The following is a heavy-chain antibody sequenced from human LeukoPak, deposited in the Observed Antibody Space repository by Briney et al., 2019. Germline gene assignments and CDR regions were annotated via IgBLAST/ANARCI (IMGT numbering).Heavy chain of an antibody. CDR3: AKPKERHYYGSGSYLLDY. J-gene: IGHJ4*02. V-gene: IGHV3-30*18. D-gene: IGHD3-10*01. Sequence: PGRSLRLSCAASGFTFSSYGMHWVRQAPGKGLEWVSVISYDGSNKYYADSVKGRFTISRDNSKNTLYLQMNSLRAEDTAVYYCAKPKERHYYGSGSYLLDYWGQGTLVTVSS. CDR2: ISYDGSNK. CDR1: GFTFSSYG.